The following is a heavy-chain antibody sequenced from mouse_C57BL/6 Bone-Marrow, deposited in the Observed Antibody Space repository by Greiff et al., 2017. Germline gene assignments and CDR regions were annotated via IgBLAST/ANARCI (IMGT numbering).Heavy chain of an antibody. CDR3: TRWLLFYAMDY. D-gene: IGHD2-3*01. V-gene: IGHV5-17*01. J-gene: IGHJ4*01. CDR1: GFTFSDYG. CDR2: ISSGSSTI. Sequence: DVHLVESGGGLVKPGGSLKLSCAASGFTFSDYGMHWVRQAPEKGLEWVAYISSGSSTIYYADTVKGRFTISRDNAKNTLFLQMTSLRSEDTAMYYCTRWLLFYAMDYWGQGTSVTVSS.